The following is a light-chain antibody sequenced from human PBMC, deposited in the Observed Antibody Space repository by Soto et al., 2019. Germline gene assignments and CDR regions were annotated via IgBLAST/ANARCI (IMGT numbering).Light chain of an antibody. Sequence: QSVLTQPPSVSAAPGQRVTISCSGSFSNIGNNYVSWYQQLPGTAPKLLIYDNDKRPSGIPDRFSGSKSGTSATLGITGLQTGDEADYYCGTWDSSLSAVFGGGTKLTVL. CDR3: GTWDSSLSAV. J-gene: IGLJ2*01. CDR2: DND. V-gene: IGLV1-51*01. CDR1: FSNIGNNY.